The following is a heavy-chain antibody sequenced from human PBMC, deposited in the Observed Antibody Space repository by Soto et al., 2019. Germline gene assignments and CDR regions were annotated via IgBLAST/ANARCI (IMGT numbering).Heavy chain of an antibody. V-gene: IGHV4-59*01. CDR1: GGPMLNYY. J-gene: IGHJ2*01. CDR2: IFSNGDA. Sequence: SETLSLTWTVSGGPMLNYYWAWVRQNPGKGLEWIGHIFSNGDANYNPAFESRVTILIDRSKNHFSLSLNSMTAADTAIYYCARRSLVLGVAGTWYFDLWGRGTLVTVSS. CDR3: ARRSLVLGVAGTWYFDL. D-gene: IGHD6-19*01.